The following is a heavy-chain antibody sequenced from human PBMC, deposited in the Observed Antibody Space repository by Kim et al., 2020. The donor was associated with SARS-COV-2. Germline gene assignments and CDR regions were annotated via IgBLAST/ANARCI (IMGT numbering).Heavy chain of an antibody. CDR2: IIPILGIA. CDR1: GGTFSSYT. Sequence: SVKVSCKASGGTFSSYTISWVRQSPGQGLEWMGRIIPILGIANYAQKFQGRVTITADKSTSTAYMELSSLRSEDTAVYYCARPRDGYNYRYYYYGMDVWGQGTTVTVSS. D-gene: IGHD5-12*01. J-gene: IGHJ6*02. CDR3: ARPRDGYNYRYYYYGMDV. V-gene: IGHV1-69*02.